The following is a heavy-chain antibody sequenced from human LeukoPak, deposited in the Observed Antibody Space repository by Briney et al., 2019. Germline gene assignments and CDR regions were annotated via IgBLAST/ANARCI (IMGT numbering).Heavy chain of an antibody. J-gene: IGHJ4*02. CDR2: IGTSSSTI. CDR3: ARHDYGANSGDY. CDR1: GFIFRSYS. D-gene: IGHD4/OR15-4a*01. Sequence: GGSLRLSCAASGFIFRSYSMNWVRQAPGKGLEWVSYIGTSSSTIYYADSVKGRFIISRDNAKNSLYLQMNSLRDGDTAVYYCARHDYGANSGDYWGQGTLVTVSS. V-gene: IGHV3-48*02.